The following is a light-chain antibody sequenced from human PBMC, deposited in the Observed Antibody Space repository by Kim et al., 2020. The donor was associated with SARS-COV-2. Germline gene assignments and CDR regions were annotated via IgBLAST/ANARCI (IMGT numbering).Light chain of an antibody. CDR3: QHYDAYPLT. Sequence: DIQMTQSPSTLSTSVGDRVTITCRASQSIRIYLAWYQQKPGKAPKLLIYRASRLETGVPSRFSSSGSGTEFTLTISSLQPDDSAIYYCQHYDAYPLTFGGGTKVDIK. J-gene: IGKJ4*01. CDR1: QSIRIY. V-gene: IGKV1-5*03. CDR2: RAS.